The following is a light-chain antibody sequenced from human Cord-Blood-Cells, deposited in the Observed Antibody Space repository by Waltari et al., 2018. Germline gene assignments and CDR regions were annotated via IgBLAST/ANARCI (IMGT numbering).Light chain of an antibody. CDR3: SSYTSSSIVV. J-gene: IGLJ2*01. Sequence: QSAPTQPASVSGSPGQAITISCTRTSSDVGGSSYVSWYQQHPGKAPKLMIYTVSKRPSGVSNRFSGSKSGNTASLTISGLQAEDEADYYCSSYTSSSIVVFGGGTKLTVL. V-gene: IGLV2-14*01. CDR1: SSDVGGSSY. CDR2: TVS.